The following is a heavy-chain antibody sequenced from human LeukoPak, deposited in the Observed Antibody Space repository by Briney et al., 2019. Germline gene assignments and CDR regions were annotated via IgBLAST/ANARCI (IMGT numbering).Heavy chain of an antibody. CDR1: GYTFTGYY. J-gene: IGHJ4*02. V-gene: IGHV1-2*02. CDR3: GTLLSNGPFDY. CDR2: IYPNSGDT. Sequence: VASVKVSCKASGYTFTGYYMHWVRQAPGQGGEWMGYIYPNSGDTKYAQKFQGRVNITRDTSISTDYMELRGQGSDDTAVYYCGTLLSNGPFDYWGQGSLVTVSS.